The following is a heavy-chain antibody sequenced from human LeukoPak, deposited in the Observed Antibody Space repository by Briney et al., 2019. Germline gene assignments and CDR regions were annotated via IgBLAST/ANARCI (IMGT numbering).Heavy chain of an antibody. Sequence: PSETLSLTCMVSGGSISSYYWSWIRQPPGKGLEWIGYIYYSGSTNYNPSLTSRVTISVDTSKNQFSLKLSSVTAADTAVYYCARSHCTNGVCYTKKTTYYFDYWGQGTLVTVSS. CDR1: GGSISSYY. CDR2: IYYSGST. D-gene: IGHD2-8*01. CDR3: ARSHCTNGVCYTKKTTYYFDY. V-gene: IGHV4-59*01. J-gene: IGHJ4*02.